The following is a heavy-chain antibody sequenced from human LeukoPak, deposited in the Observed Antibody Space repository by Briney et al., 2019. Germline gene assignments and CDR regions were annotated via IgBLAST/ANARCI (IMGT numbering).Heavy chain of an antibody. CDR3: AKDRSAGTYSDF. J-gene: IGHJ4*02. V-gene: IGHV3-23*01. CDR1: GFTFSSYD. CDR2: ISCSGGST. D-gene: IGHD1-1*01. Sequence: GGSLRLSCAASGFTFSSYDMSWVRQAPGKGLEWVSAISCSGGSTYYADSVKGRFTISRDNSKNTLYLQMNSLRVEDTAVYYCAKDRSAGTYSDFWGQRALVTVSS.